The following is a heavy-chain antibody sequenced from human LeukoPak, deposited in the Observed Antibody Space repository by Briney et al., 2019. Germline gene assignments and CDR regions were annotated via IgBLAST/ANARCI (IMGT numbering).Heavy chain of an antibody. J-gene: IGHJ5*02. D-gene: IGHD4-17*01. Sequence: SETLSLTCTVPGGSLSSYYWSWIRQPPGKGLEWIGYIYYSGSTNYNPSLKSRVTISVDTSKNQFSLKLSSVTAADTAVYYCARVPDYGDYVKLWFDPWGQGTLVTVSS. CDR2: IYYSGST. CDR1: GGSLSSYY. CDR3: ARVPDYGDYVKLWFDP. V-gene: IGHV4-59*01.